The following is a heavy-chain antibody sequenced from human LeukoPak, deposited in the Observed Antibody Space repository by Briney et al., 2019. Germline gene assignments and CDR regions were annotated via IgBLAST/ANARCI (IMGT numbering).Heavy chain of an antibody. D-gene: IGHD6-13*01. CDR2: IYYSGST. V-gene: IGHV4-59*01. J-gene: IGHJ3*02. CDR3: ARDLGSQQQLVGGAFDT. Sequence: SETLSLTCTVSGGSISSYYWSWIRQPPGKGLEWIGYIYYSGSTNYNPSLKSRVTISVDTSKNQFSLKLSSVTAADMAVYYCARDLGSQQQLVGGAFDTWGQGTMVTVSS. CDR1: GGSISSYY.